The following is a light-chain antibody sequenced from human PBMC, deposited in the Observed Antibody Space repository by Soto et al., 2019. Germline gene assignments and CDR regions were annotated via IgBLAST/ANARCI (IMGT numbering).Light chain of an antibody. J-gene: IGLJ2*01. CDR3: AAWDDSLNGPVV. Sequence: QSVLTQPPSASGTPGQRVTISCSGSSSNIGRNSVDWYQQLPGTAPKLLIYSNNQRPSGVPDRFSGSKSGTSASLAIGGLQSEDEADYYCAAWDDSLNGPVVFGGGTKLTVL. V-gene: IGLV1-44*01. CDR1: SSNIGRNS. CDR2: SNN.